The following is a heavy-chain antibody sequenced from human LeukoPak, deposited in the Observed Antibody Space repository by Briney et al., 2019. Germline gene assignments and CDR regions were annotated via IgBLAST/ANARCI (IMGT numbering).Heavy chain of an antibody. D-gene: IGHD6-19*01. Sequence: PGRSLRLSCAASGLTFSSYGMHWVRQAPGKGLEWVAVISYDGSNKYYADSVKGRFTISRDNSKNTLYLQMNSLRAEDTAVYYCARGESGWYYYYYAMDVWGQGTTVTVSS. J-gene: IGHJ6*02. V-gene: IGHV3-30*03. CDR2: ISYDGSNK. CDR3: ARGESGWYYYYYAMDV. CDR1: GLTFSSYG.